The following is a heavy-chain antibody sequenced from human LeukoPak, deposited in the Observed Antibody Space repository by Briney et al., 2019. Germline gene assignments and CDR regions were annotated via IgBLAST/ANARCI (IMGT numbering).Heavy chain of an antibody. D-gene: IGHD2-2*01. Sequence: SETLSLTCTVSGGSITTSNYYWGWIRQPPGEGLEWIGSIYYGGSTYYNPSLKSRVTISVDASKRQFSLKVTSVTAADTAVYYCARHFVVVPGRGFRHNWFDPWGQGTLVIVSS. CDR1: GGSITTSNYY. CDR3: ARHFVVVPGRGFRHNWFDP. V-gene: IGHV4-39*01. J-gene: IGHJ5*02. CDR2: IYYGGST.